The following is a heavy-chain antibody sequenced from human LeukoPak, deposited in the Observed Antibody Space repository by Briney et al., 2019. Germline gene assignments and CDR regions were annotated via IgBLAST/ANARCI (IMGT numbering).Heavy chain of an antibody. V-gene: IGHV3-23*01. D-gene: IGHD2-2*01. CDR2: ISGSGGST. J-gene: IGHJ5*02. CDR1: GFTFSSYG. Sequence: PGGTLRLSCAASGFTFSSYGMSWVRQAPGKGLEWVSAISGSGGSTYYADSVKGRFTISRDNSKNTLYLQMNSLRAEDTAVYYCAKDRLSSIPSNWFDPWGQGTLVTVSS. CDR3: AKDRLSSIPSNWFDP.